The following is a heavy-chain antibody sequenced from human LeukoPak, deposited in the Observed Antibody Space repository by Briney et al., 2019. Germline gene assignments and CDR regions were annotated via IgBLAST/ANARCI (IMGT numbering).Heavy chain of an antibody. D-gene: IGHD5-18*01. Sequence: PSGTLSLTCTVSGGSISTYYWSWIRQPPGKGLEWIGYIYYSGSTDYNSSLKSRITISVDTSKNQFSLKLRSVTAADTAVYYCAGHSYGLGYFDYWGQGTLVTVSS. CDR1: GGSISTYY. CDR2: IYYSGST. CDR3: AGHSYGLGYFDY. J-gene: IGHJ4*02. V-gene: IGHV4-59*08.